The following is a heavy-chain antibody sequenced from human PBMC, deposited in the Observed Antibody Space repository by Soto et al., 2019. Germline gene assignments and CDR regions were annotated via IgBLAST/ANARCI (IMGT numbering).Heavy chain of an antibody. D-gene: IGHD5-18*01. CDR2: ISSSSSTI. CDR1: GFSFSSYS. CDR3: ARDPGIQLWLLAFEI. V-gene: IGHV3-48*01. J-gene: IGHJ3*02. Sequence: GGSLRLSCAASGFSFSSYSMNWVRQAPGKGLEWVSYISSSSSTIYYADSVKGRFTISRDNAKNSLYLQMNSLRAEDTAVYYCARDPGIQLWLLAFEIWGQGTMVTVSS.